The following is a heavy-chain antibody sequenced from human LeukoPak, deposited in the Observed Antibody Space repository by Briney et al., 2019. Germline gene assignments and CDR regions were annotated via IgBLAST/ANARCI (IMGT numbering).Heavy chain of an antibody. CDR1: GFTFSSYA. CDR2: ISGSGGST. CDR3: ARGCSSSSWSLFDY. V-gene: IGHV3-23*01. Sequence: PGGSLRLSCAASGFTFSSYAMSWVRQAPGKGLEWVSAISGSGGSTYYADSVKGRFTISRDNSKNTLYLQMNSLRAEDTAVYYCARGCSSSSWSLFDYWGQGTLVTVSS. J-gene: IGHJ4*02. D-gene: IGHD6-6*01.